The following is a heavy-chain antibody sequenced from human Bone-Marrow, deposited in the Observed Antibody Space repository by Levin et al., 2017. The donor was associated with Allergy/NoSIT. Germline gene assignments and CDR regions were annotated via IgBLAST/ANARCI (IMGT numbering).Heavy chain of an antibody. D-gene: IGHD3-10*01. CDR3: ARDLVAGSGSLDY. V-gene: IGHV3-74*01. CDR2: IRGDGGET. CDR1: GFTFNNYW. Sequence: GGSLRLSCAASGFTFNNYWIHWVRQAPGKGPVWVSRIRGDGGETNYADSVKGRFTISRDNAKNTLFLQMNSLRAEDTAVYYCARDLVAGSGSLDYWGQGTLVTVSS. J-gene: IGHJ4*02.